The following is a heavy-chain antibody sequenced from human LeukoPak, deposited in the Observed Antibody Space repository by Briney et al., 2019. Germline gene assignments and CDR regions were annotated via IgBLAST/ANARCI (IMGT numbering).Heavy chain of an antibody. V-gene: IGHV1-2*02. J-gene: IGHJ5*02. CDR1: GYTFSGCY. CDR2: INPNSGDT. Sequence: EASVKVSCKASGYTFSGCYIHWVRQAPGQGLEWMGWINPNSGDTHYAQKFQGRVTMTRDTSSSTAYMDLNSLISDDTAVYYCARVQYQLLFEGNWFDPWGQGTLVTVSS. D-gene: IGHD2-2*01. CDR3: ARVQYQLLFEGNWFDP.